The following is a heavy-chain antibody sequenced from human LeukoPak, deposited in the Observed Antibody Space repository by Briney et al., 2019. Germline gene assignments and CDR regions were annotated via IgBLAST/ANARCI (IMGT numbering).Heavy chain of an antibody. D-gene: IGHD5/OR15-5a*01. CDR3: ALSGVGGLVYTLLDY. CDR2: IKQDGSEK. Sequence: GGSLRLSCAASGFTFSSYWMSWVRQAPGKGLEWVANIKQDGSEKYYVDSVKGRFTISRDNAKNSLYLQMNSLRAEDTAVYYCALSGVGGLVYTLLDYWGQGTLVTVSS. CDR1: GFTFSSYW. J-gene: IGHJ4*02. V-gene: IGHV3-7*01.